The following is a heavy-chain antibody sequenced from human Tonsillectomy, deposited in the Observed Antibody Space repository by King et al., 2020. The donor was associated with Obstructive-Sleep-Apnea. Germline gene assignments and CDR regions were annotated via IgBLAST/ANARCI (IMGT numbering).Heavy chain of an antibody. CDR1: GGSISSYNW. D-gene: IGHD3-10*01. Sequence: QLQESGPGLVKPSGTLSLTCAVSGGSISSYNWWSWVRQPPRKGLEWIGEIYHSWSTNYNPSLTSGVTISVDKSKNQFSLKLSSVTAPAMAVYYCASFYYYDSWNYAYIFDYWGQGTLVTVSS. CDR3: ASFYYYDSWNYAYIFDY. CDR2: IYHSWST. J-gene: IGHJ4*02. V-gene: IGHV4-4*02.